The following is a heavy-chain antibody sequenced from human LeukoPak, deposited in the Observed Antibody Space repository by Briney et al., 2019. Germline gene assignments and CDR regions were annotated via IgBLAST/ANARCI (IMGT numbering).Heavy chain of an antibody. CDR1: GGSISSGGYY. J-gene: IGHJ6*03. V-gene: IGHV4-61*09. D-gene: IGHD2-15*01. CDR2: IYTSGST. CDR3: PRDRVVITARQNYYMDV. Sequence: PSQTLSLTCTVSGGSISSGGYYWSWIRQPVGKGLEWIGHIYTSGSTNYNPSLKSRVTISVDTSKNQFSLKLSSVTAADTAVYYCPRDRVVITARQNYYMDVWGKGTTVTVSS.